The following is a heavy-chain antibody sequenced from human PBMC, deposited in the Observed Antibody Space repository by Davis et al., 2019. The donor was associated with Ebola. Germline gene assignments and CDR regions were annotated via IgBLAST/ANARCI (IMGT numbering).Heavy chain of an antibody. J-gene: IGHJ5*02. D-gene: IGHD5-18*01. Sequence: GESLKISCAASAFTFSNYWMYWVRQAPGKGLEWVSSISWGSTYIYYADSVKGRFTISRDNAKNSLYLQMNSLRAEDTAVYYCASGLRGYSYGNWFDTWGQGTLVTVSS. CDR2: ISWGSTYI. V-gene: IGHV3-21*01. CDR3: ASGLRGYSYGNWFDT. CDR1: AFTFSNYW.